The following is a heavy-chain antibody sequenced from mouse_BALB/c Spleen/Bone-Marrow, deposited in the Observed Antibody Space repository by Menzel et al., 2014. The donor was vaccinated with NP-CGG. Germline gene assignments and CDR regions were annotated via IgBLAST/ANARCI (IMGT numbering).Heavy chain of an antibody. CDR2: TYPGSGNT. CDR1: GYTFTDYY. CDR3: ARAASLDY. Sequence: QVQLQQSGAELARPGASVKLSCKASGYTFTDYYVSWVKQRTGQGLEWIGETYPGSGNTYYNEKFKGKATLTAGRSSSTAYMQLSSLTSEDSAVYFCARAASLDYWGQGTSVTVSS. J-gene: IGHJ4*01. V-gene: IGHV1-77*01.